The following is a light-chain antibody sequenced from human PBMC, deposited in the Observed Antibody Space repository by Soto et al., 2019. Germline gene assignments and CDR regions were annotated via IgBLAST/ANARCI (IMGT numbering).Light chain of an antibody. Sequence: QSALTQPRSVSGSPGQSVTISCTGTSSDVCAYNYVSWYQQHPGKAPELMIYDVSKRPSGVPDRFSGSKSGNTASLTISGLQAEDEADYYCCSYAGTYTDVFGTGTKLTVL. CDR3: CSYAGTYTDV. J-gene: IGLJ1*01. V-gene: IGLV2-11*01. CDR2: DVS. CDR1: SSDVCAYNY.